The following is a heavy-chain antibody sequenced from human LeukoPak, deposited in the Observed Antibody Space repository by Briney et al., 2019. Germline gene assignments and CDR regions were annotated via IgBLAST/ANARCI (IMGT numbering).Heavy chain of an antibody. CDR3: ARGADTAMVNEPLGY. D-gene: IGHD5-18*01. V-gene: IGHV3-66*01. J-gene: IGHJ4*02. CDR1: GVTVSGNY. Sequence: GGSLRLSCAASGVTVSGNYMSWVRQAPGKGLEWVSVMYSGGDTYYADSVKGRFTISRDNSKNTLYLQMNSLRAEDTAVYYCARGADTAMVNEPLGYWGQGTLVTVSS. CDR2: MYSGGDT.